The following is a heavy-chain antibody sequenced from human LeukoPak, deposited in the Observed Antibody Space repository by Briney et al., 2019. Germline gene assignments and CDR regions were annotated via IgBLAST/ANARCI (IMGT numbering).Heavy chain of an antibody. J-gene: IGHJ4*02. D-gene: IGHD3-10*01. CDR2: MSYDGSNK. CDR1: GFTFSSYG. V-gene: IGHV3-30*18. CDR3: AKEALLWFGESIRHFDY. Sequence: GRSLSLSCAASGFTFSSYGMHWVRQAPGKGLEWVAVMSYDGSNKYYADSVKGRFTISRDNSKNTLYLQMNSLRAEDTAVYYCAKEALLWFGESIRHFDYWGQGTLVTVSS.